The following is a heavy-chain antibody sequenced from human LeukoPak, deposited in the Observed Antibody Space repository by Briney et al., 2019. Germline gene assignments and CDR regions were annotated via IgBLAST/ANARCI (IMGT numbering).Heavy chain of an antibody. D-gene: IGHD6-13*01. J-gene: IGHJ4*02. CDR3: ARFTAAAGLGGDY. Sequence: GGSLRLSCAASGITFSSYSMNWVRQVPGKGLEWVSYISSSSSTIYYADSVKGRFTISRDNAKNSLYLQMNSLGAEDTAVYYCARFTAAAGLGGDYWGQGTLVTVSS. CDR2: ISSSSSTI. V-gene: IGHV3-48*01. CDR1: GITFSSYS.